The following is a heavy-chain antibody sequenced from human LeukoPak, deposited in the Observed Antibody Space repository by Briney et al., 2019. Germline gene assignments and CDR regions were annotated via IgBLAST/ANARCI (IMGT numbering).Heavy chain of an antibody. CDR3: TGDNFDSSVKFDY. Sequence: GGSLRLSCVVSGFTFSGSAVHWVRQASGKGLEWVGRIRSKANNYATAHAASVKGRFTISRDDSKNTAYLQMNSLKTEDTAVYYCTGDNFDSSVKFDYWGQGTLVTVSS. V-gene: IGHV3-73*01. CDR1: GFTFSGSA. J-gene: IGHJ4*02. D-gene: IGHD3-22*01. CDR2: IRSKANNYAT.